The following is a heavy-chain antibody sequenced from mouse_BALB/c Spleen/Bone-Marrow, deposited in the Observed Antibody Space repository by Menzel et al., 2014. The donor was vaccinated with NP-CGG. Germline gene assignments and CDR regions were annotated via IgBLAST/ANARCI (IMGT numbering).Heavy chain of an antibody. Sequence: EVQLQQSGPELVESGASVKMSCKASGYTFTSYIIHWVKQKPGQGLEWIGYINPYNAGTKYNEKFKGKATLTSDKSSSTAYMALSSLTSEDSAVYYCARGGLRGSSPPFDVWGAGTTVTVSS. CDR1: GYTFTSYI. V-gene: IGHV1-14*01. D-gene: IGHD1-1*01. J-gene: IGHJ1*01. CDR3: ARGGLRGSSPPFDV. CDR2: INPYNAGT.